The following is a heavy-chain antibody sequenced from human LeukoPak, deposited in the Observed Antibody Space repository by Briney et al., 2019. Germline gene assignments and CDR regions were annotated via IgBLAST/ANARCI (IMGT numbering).Heavy chain of an antibody. CDR2: IYWDDDK. D-gene: IGHD5-12*01. V-gene: IGHV2-5*02. CDR3: AHPLEVQWLVAFDN. CDR1: GFSLSTRGVG. J-gene: IGHJ4*02. Sequence: ESGPTLVNPTPTLTLTFTFSGFSLSTRGVGVGLIRQPPVKALEWLALIYWDDDKRINSALKTRLTITKDTSQNQVVLRMTNMDPVDTATYYCAHPLEVQWLVAFDNWGQGTLVTVSS.